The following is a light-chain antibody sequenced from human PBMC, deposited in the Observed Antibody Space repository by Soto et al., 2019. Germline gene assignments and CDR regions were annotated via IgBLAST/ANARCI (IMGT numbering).Light chain of an antibody. CDR2: DAS. V-gene: IGKV3-11*01. CDR3: QQRSTWPFT. CDR1: QSMSSY. J-gene: IGKJ3*01. Sequence: TPTTTSLYLYPKDKATFSCSASQSMSSYLAWYQQKPDQAPRLLIYDASNRATGIPARFSGRGSGTDFTLTISSLEPEDFAVYNCQQRSTWPFTCGPGIKMDIK.